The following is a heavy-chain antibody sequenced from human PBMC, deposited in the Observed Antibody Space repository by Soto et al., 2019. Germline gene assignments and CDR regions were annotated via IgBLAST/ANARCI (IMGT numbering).Heavy chain of an antibody. Sequence: GGSLRLSCAASGFTFSSYWMHWVRQAPGKGLVWVSRINSDGSSTSYADSVKGRFTISRDNAKNTLYLQMNSLRAEDTAVYYCAREEGSSSGWYDYWGQGTLVTVSS. D-gene: IGHD6-19*01. CDR3: AREEGSSSGWYDY. CDR2: INSDGSST. V-gene: IGHV3-74*01. CDR1: GFTFSSYW. J-gene: IGHJ4*02.